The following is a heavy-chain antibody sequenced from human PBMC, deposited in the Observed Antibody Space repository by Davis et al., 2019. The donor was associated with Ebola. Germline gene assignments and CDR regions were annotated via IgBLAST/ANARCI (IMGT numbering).Heavy chain of an antibody. CDR3: ARRSLREFDY. Sequence: MPSETLSLTCTVSGGPINDNSYYWGWIRQPPGKGLEWIGSIYYNGDTYYNPSLKSRVTISMDTSKNQFSLQVTSVTAADTAIYYCARRSLREFDYWGQGTLVTVSS. CDR2: IYYNGDT. D-gene: IGHD1-26*01. V-gene: IGHV4-39*01. CDR1: GGPINDNSYY. J-gene: IGHJ4*02.